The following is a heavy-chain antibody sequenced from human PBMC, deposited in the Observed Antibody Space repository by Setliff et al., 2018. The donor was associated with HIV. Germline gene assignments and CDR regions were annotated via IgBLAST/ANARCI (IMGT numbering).Heavy chain of an antibody. CDR1: GGSISGGGYY. V-gene: IGHV4-31*03. D-gene: IGHD3-3*01. CDR2: IYYIGNT. Sequence: TLSLTCTVSGGSISGGGYYWSWIRQHPGKGLDWIGNIYYIGNTDYNPSLKCRVTISIDTSKNQFSLKLSSVTAADTAIYYCARVPRITTLRNAFDIWGQGTMVTVSS. J-gene: IGHJ3*02. CDR3: ARVPRITTLRNAFDI.